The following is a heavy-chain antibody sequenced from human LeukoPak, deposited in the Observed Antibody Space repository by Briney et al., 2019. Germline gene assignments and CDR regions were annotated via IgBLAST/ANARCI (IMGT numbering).Heavy chain of an antibody. CDR3: ATEYTSPSSAQDAFDN. CDR2: ISHGGSYE. V-gene: IGHV3-30*07. Sequence: GGSLRLSCAASGFTHSRYDMHWVRQAPGRGLEWVASISHGGSYEHYADSVKGRFTISRDNSENTLYLQMNSLRDEDTAVYYCATEYTSPSSAQDAFDNWGQGTVVTVSS. J-gene: IGHJ3*02. CDR1: GFTHSRYD. D-gene: IGHD6-6*01.